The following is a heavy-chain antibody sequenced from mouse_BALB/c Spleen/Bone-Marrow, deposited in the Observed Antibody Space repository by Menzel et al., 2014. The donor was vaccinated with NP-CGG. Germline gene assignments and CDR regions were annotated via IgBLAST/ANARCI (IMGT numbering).Heavy chain of an antibody. CDR3: ARGGTTATWYFDV. J-gene: IGHJ1*01. CDR2: IDPANGNT. V-gene: IGHV14-3*02. Sequence: VQLKESGAELVKPGASVKLSCTASGFNIKDTYMHWVKQRPEQGLEWIGRIDPANGNTKYDPKFQGKATITADTSSNTAYLQLSSLTSEDTAVYYCARGGTTATWYFDVWGAGPTVTVSS. D-gene: IGHD1-2*01. CDR1: GFNIKDTY.